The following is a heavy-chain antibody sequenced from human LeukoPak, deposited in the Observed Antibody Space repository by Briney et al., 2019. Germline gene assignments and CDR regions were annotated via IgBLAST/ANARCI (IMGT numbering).Heavy chain of an antibody. CDR3: ARVHPYYDFWSGYSVAFDI. V-gene: IGHV3-53*01. CDR1: GFTVSSNY. J-gene: IGHJ3*02. Sequence: PGGSLRLSCAASGFTVSSNYMSWVRQAPGKGLEWVSVIYSGDNTYYADSVKGRFTISRDNSKNTLYLQMNSLRAEDTAVYHCARVHPYYDFWSGYSVAFDIWGQGTMVTVSS. CDR2: IYSGDNT. D-gene: IGHD3-3*01.